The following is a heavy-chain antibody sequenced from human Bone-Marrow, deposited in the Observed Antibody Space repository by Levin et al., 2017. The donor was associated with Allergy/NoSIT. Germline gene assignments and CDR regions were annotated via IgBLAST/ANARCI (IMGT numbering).Heavy chain of an antibody. V-gene: IGHV4-31*03. CDR3: ARDKYYGSGNTDWLDP. Sequence: SQTLSLTCTVPGGSINSAGYYWSWIRQFPGKGLEYIGYIYSSGGTYYNPSLKSRVPISLDPPKNPFSLKLNSVTAADTAVYFCARDKYYGSGNTDWLDPWGQGTLVTVSS. J-gene: IGHJ5*02. D-gene: IGHD3-10*01. CDR2: IYSSGGT. CDR1: GGSINSAGYY.